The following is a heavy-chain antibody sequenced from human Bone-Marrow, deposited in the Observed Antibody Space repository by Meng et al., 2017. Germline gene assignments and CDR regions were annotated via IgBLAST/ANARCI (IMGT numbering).Heavy chain of an antibody. V-gene: IGHV3-30*04. CDR3: ARSELGYCSGGSCYGIDY. Sequence: GESLKISCAASGFTFSSYAMHWVRQAPGKGLEWVAVISYDGSNKYYADSVKGRFTISRDNSKNTLYLQMNSLRAEDTAVYYCARSELGYCSGGSCYGIDYWGQGTLVTVSS. CDR2: ISYDGSNK. D-gene: IGHD2-15*01. CDR1: GFTFSSYA. J-gene: IGHJ4*02.